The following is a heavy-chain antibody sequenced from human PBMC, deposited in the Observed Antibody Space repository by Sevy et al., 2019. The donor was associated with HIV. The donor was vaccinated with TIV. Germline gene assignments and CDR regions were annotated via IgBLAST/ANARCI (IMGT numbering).Heavy chain of an antibody. CDR1: GFTFSSYE. Sequence: RGSLRLSCAASGFTFSSYEMNWVRQAPGKGLERVSYISSSGSTIYYADSVKGRFTISRDNAKNSLYLQMNSLRAEDMAIYYCARDHRGYSGYDRGNFDYWGQGTLVFVSS. J-gene: IGHJ4*02. CDR2: ISSSGSTI. D-gene: IGHD5-12*01. V-gene: IGHV3-48*03. CDR3: ARDHRGYSGYDRGNFDY.